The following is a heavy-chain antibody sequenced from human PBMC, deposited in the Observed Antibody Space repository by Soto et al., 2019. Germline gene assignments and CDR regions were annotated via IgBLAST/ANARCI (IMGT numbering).Heavy chain of an antibody. V-gene: IGHV4-59*01. D-gene: IGHD1-7*01. CDR1: GGSISSYY. CDR2: IYYSGST. Sequence: SETLSLTCTVSGGSISSYYWSWIRQPPGKGLEWIGYIYYSGSTNYNPSLKSRVTISVDTSKNQFSLKLSSVTAADTAVYYCASGTLVEYYFDYWGQGTLVTVSS. CDR3: ASGTLVEYYFDY. J-gene: IGHJ4*02.